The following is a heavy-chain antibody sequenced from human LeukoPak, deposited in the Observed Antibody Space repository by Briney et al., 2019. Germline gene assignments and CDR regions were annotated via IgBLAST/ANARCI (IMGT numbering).Heavy chain of an antibody. CDR3: ARGSLWFGELSYYYGMDV. Sequence: GGSLRLSCAASGYTFSSYEMNWVRQAPGKGLEWVSYISSSGSTIYYADSVKGRFTISRDNAKNSLYLQMNSLRAEDTAVYYCARGSLWFGELSYYYGMDVWGQGTTVTVPS. CDR1: GYTFSSYE. V-gene: IGHV3-48*03. J-gene: IGHJ6*02. D-gene: IGHD3-10*01. CDR2: ISSSGSTI.